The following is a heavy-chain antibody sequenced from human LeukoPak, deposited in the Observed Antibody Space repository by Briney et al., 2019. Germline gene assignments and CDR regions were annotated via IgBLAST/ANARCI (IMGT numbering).Heavy chain of an antibody. CDR3: AKDRGYYDTSGYLI. CDR1: GFTFSSSG. V-gene: IGHV3-23*01. J-gene: IGHJ4*02. Sequence: GESLRLSSAASGFTFSSSGMIWVRQAPGKGLEWVSTITNSGDSTYYTDSVKGWFTISRDDSRNTLYLQMNSLRAEDTAVYYCAKDRGYYDTSGYLIWGQGTLVTVSS. CDR2: ITNSGDST. D-gene: IGHD3-22*01.